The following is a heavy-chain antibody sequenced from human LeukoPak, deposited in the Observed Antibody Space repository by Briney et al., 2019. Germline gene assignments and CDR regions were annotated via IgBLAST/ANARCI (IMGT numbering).Heavy chain of an antibody. V-gene: IGHV3-7*01. CDR1: EFTFSSYW. CDR2: IKQDGGEK. D-gene: IGHD3-3*01. CDR3: ATEFWSGYYTGDY. J-gene: IGHJ4*02. Sequence: GGSLRLSCAASEFTFSSYWMSWVRQAPGKGLEWVANIKQDGGEKYYLDSVKGRFTVSRDNAKNSLYLQMNSLRAEDTAVYYCATEFWSGYYTGDYWGQGTLVTVSS.